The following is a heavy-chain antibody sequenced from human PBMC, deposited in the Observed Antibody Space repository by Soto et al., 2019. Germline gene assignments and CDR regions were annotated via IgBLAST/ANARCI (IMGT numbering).Heavy chain of an antibody. CDR2: INSDGSST. V-gene: IGHV3-74*01. CDR1: GFTFSSYW. CDR3: ARGEYYYDSSGYYPGWYFDY. Sequence: EVQLVESGGGLVQPGGSLRLFCAASGFTFSSYWMHWVRQAPGKGLVWVSRINSDGSSTSYADSVKGRFTISRDNAKNTLYLQMNSLRAEDTAVYYCARGEYYYDSSGYYPGWYFDYWGQGTLVTVSS. D-gene: IGHD3-22*01. J-gene: IGHJ4*02.